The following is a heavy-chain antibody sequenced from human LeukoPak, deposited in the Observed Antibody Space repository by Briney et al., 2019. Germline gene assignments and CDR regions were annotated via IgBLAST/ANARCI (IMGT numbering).Heavy chain of an antibody. CDR3: ARGGDYRASGKDV. Sequence: SETLSLTCAVYGGSFSGYYWSWVRQPPGKGLEWIGEINHSGSTNYNPSLKSRVTISVDTSKNQFSLKLSSVTAADTAVYYCARGGDYRASGKDVWGKGTTVTVSS. J-gene: IGHJ6*04. CDR1: GGSFSGYY. D-gene: IGHD3-16*01. CDR2: INHSGST. V-gene: IGHV4-34*01.